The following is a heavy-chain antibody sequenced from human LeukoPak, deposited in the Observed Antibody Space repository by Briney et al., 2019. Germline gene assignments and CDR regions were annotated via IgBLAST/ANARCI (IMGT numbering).Heavy chain of an antibody. D-gene: IGHD1-26*01. V-gene: IGHV3-30*18. J-gene: IGHJ4*02. CDR2: ISYDGSNK. CDR3: AKSGGSYFDY. Sequence: PGGSLRLSCAASGFTFSSYGMHWVRQAPGKGLEWVAVISYDGSNKYYADSVKGRFTISRDNSKNTLYLQMNSLRAEDTAVYYCAKSGGSYFDYWGQGTLVTVSS. CDR1: GFTFSSYG.